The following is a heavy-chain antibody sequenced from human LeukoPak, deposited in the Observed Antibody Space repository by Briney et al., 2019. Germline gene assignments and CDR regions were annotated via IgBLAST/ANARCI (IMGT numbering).Heavy chain of an antibody. CDR3: AKDGSSNLYGWFDP. J-gene: IGHJ5*02. CDR1: GFTFSSYA. V-gene: IGHV3-23*01. Sequence: GGSLRLSCAASGFTFSSYAMSWVRQAPGMGLEWVSGISGSGDSTYYADSGKGRFTIYRDKSRNTLYLQMNSLRAEDTAVYYCAKDGSSNLYGWFDPWGQGTLVTVSS. D-gene: IGHD6-13*01. CDR2: ISGSGDST.